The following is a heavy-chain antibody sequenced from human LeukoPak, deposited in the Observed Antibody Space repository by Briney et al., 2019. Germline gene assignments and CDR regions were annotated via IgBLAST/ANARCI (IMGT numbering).Heavy chain of an antibody. CDR2: IYYTGST. J-gene: IGHJ4*02. CDR3: ASSENYGSGSYDY. Sequence: TSETVSLTCTVSGGSISSYYWSWIRQPPGRGLEWVGYIYYTGSTSYNPSLKSRVTISVDTSKKQFSLELSSVTAADTAVYYCASSENYGSGSYDYWGQGTLVTVSS. CDR1: GGSISSYY. V-gene: IGHV4-59*01. D-gene: IGHD3-10*01.